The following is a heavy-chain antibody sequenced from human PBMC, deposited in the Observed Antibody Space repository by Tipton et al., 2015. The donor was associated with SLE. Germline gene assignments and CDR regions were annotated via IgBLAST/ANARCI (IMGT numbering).Heavy chain of an antibody. CDR1: GASITSSDW. CDR2: IHHRGST. CDR3: ARWIPLTGINV. D-gene: IGHD5-18*01. V-gene: IGHV4-4*02. Sequence: TLSLTCAVSGASITSSDWWSWVRQPLGKGLEYIGEIHHRGSTNYKSSLRGRVTISVDKSKNQFSLKLTSVTAADTAVYYCARWIPLTGINVWGQGATVTVSS. J-gene: IGHJ6*02.